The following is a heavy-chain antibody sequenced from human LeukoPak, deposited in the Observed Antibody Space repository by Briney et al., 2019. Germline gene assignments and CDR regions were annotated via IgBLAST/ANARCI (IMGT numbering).Heavy chain of an antibody. Sequence: GGSLRLSCAASEFTVSNNYMSWVRQAPGKGLEWVSVIYSDGPTYYADSVKGRFTISRDISKNTVYLQMNSLRTEDTAVYYCARGIEMAAIFFSTWGQRTMVTVSS. CDR1: EFTVSNNY. CDR2: IYSDGPT. D-gene: IGHD5-24*01. CDR3: ARGIEMAAIFFST. V-gene: IGHV3-53*01. J-gene: IGHJ5*02.